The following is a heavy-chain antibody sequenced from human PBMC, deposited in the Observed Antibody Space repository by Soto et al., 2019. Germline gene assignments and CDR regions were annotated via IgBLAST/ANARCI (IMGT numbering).Heavy chain of an antibody. J-gene: IGHJ6*03. Sequence: SETLSLTCTASGGSISSYYWSWIRQPPGKGLEWIGYIYYSGSTNYNPSLKSRVTISVDTSKNQFSLKLSSVTAADTAVYYCARDVIRPYYYYYMDVWGKGTTVTVSS. V-gene: IGHV4-59*01. CDR3: ARDVIRPYYYYYMDV. CDR1: GGSISSYY. D-gene: IGHD6-6*01. CDR2: IYYSGST.